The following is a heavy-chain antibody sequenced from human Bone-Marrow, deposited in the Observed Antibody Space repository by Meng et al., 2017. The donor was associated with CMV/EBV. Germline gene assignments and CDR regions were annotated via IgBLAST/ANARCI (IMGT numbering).Heavy chain of an antibody. CDR3: ARDLGTYPRGRGIAVAGTQDY. Sequence: GESLKISCAASGFTFSNAWMSWVRQAPGKGLEWVGHIKSKTDGGTTDYAAPVKGRFTISRDNSKNTLYLQMNSLRAEDTAVYYCARDLGTYPRGRGIAVAGTQDYWGQGTLVTVSS. V-gene: IGHV3-15*01. J-gene: IGHJ4*02. D-gene: IGHD6-19*01. CDR1: GFTFSNAW. CDR2: IKSKTDGGTT.